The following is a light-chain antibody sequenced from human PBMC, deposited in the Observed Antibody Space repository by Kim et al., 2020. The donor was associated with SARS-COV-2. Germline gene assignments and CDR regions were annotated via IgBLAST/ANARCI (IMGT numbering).Light chain of an antibody. J-gene: IGLJ3*02. Sequence: GQRVTISWSGSSSNIGSYTVNWYQQLPGTAPKLLISTNDQRPSGVPDRFSGSKSGTSASLAISGLQSDDEADYYCAAWDDSLNGVVFGGGTQLTVL. V-gene: IGLV1-44*01. CDR2: TND. CDR3: AAWDDSLNGVV. CDR1: SSNIGSYT.